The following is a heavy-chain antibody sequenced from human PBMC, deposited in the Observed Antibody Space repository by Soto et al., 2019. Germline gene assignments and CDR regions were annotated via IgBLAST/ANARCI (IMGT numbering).Heavy chain of an antibody. CDR1: GGSISSYY. Sequence: PSETLSLTCTVSGGSISSYYWSWIRQPAGKGLEWIGRIYTSGSTNYNPSLKSRVTMSVDTSKNQFSLKLSSVTAADTAVYYCAGIIVVVPAASRNWFDPWGQGTLVTVSS. CDR2: IYTSGST. CDR3: AGIIVVVPAASRNWFDP. V-gene: IGHV4-4*07. J-gene: IGHJ5*02. D-gene: IGHD2-2*01.